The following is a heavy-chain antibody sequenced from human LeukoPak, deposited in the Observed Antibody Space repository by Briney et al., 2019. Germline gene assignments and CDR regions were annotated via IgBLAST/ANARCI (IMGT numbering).Heavy chain of an antibody. D-gene: IGHD1-26*01. J-gene: IGHJ6*02. Sequence: SETLSLTCTVSGVSIRSYFWSWIRQPPGKGLEGIGYIDYSGRTNYNPTLKSRVTISVDTSKNQFSLKLSSLTAADTAVYFCARDRTEIVGATLYYYYGIDVWGQGTTVTVSS. CDR2: IDYSGRT. CDR3: ARDRTEIVGATLYYYYGIDV. CDR1: GVSIRSYF. V-gene: IGHV4-59*01.